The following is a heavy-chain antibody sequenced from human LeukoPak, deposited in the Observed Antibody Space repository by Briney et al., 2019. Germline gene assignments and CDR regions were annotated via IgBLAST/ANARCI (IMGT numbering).Heavy chain of an antibody. D-gene: IGHD6-19*01. V-gene: IGHV3-23*01. J-gene: IGHJ4*02. CDR2: ITASGGGT. CDR3: GKGYGAGWSQFFDY. Sequence: GGSLRLSCAASGFTFSFYAMGWVRQAPGKGLEWVSGITASGGGTYNADSVKGRFTISRDNSKNTLYLQVSSLRAEDTAVYYCGKGYGAGWSQFFDYWGQGTLVSVSS. CDR1: GFTFSFYA.